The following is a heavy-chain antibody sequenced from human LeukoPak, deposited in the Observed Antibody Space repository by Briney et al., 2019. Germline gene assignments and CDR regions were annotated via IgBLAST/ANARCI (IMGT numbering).Heavy chain of an antibody. D-gene: IGHD4-17*01. V-gene: IGHV1-24*01. Sequence: ASVKVSCKVSGYTLTELSMHWLRQAPGKGLEWMGGFDPEDGETIYAQKFQGRVTMTEDTSTDTAYMELSSLRSEDTAVYYCATVGSTVTTEDYYYYGMDVWGQGTTVTVSS. CDR2: FDPEDGET. J-gene: IGHJ6*02. CDR3: ATVGSTVTTEDYYYYGMDV. CDR1: GYTLTELS.